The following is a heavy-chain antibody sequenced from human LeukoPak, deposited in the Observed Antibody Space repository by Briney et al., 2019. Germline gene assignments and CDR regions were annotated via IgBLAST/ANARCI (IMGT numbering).Heavy chain of an antibody. D-gene: IGHD2-15*01. CDR1: GGSFSGYY. Sequence: SETLSLTCAVYGGSFSGYYWSWIRQPPGKGLEWIGEINHSGSTNYTPSLKSRVTISVDTSKNQFSLKLSSVTAADTAVYYCARAGSGGGSSLSPSASSPFDYWGQGTLVTVSS. CDR2: INHSGST. CDR3: ARAGSGGGSSLSPSASSPFDY. V-gene: IGHV4-34*01. J-gene: IGHJ4*02.